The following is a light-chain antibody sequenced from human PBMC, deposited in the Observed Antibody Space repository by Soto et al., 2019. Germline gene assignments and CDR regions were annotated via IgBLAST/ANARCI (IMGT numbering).Light chain of an antibody. CDR2: GAS. CDR3: QQYGSAPRA. V-gene: IGKV3-20*01. Sequence: EIVLTQSPGTLSLSPGERATISCRASQSVSNNYLAWYQQKPDQAPRLLIYGASSRATGVPDRFSGSGSGTDFTLTISRLEPEDFAVYYCQQYGSAPRAFGQGTKVEIK. CDR1: QSVSNNY. J-gene: IGKJ1*01.